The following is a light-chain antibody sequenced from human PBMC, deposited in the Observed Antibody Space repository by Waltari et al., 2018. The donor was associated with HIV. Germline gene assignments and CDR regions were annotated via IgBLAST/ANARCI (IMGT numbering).Light chain of an antibody. J-gene: IGKJ4*01. CDR1: HRHLHNNGYNY. CDR3: MQALEIPLT. CDR2: LAS. Sequence: DLVMTQPPFFLPVSPGEPASISCGSSHRHLHNNGYNYLNWYMQRPGQSPPLLISLASPRASGVPDRFSGSGSGTDFTLHIKKVEADDVGLYFCMQALEIPLTFGGGTKVEIK. V-gene: IGKV2-28*01.